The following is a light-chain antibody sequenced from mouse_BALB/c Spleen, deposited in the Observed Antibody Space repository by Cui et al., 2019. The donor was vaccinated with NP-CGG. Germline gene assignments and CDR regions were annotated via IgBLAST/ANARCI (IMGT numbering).Light chain of an antibody. CDR1: TGAVTTNNY. Sequence: QAVVAQESPLTTSPGETVTLNCRSSTGAVTTNNYANWVQEKTDHLFTGLIGGTNNRAPGVPARFSGSLIGDKDALTITGAQTEDEAIYFCALWYSNHWVFGGGTKLTVL. V-gene: IGLV1*01. CDR3: ALWYSNHWV. J-gene: IGLJ1*01. CDR2: GTN.